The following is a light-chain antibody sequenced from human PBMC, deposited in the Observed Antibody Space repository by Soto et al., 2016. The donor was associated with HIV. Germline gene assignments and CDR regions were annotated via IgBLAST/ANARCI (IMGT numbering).Light chain of an antibody. Sequence: SYELTQPPSLSVAPRKTARITCGGNNVGSKSVQWYQQKPGQAPILVLYDDSDRPSGIPERFSGSNSGDTATLTISRVEAGDEADYYCQVWDASTDLVVFGGGTKPDRP. CDR2: DDS. CDR3: QVWDASTDLVV. CDR1: NVGSKS. V-gene: IGLV3-21*03. J-gene: IGLJ2*01.